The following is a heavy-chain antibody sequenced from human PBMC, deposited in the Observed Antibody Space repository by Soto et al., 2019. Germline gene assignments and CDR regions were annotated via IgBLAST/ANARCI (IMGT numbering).Heavy chain of an antibody. Sequence: QVQLQESGPGLVKPSETLSLTCTVSGGSISTYYWSWIRQPPGRGLQWIGYIFYSGTTNYNPSLRSRVTVSVDTSQNQFSLKMTSVTAADTAVYYCARGPYYYYGMDVWGQGTTVTVSS. J-gene: IGHJ6*02. CDR3: ARGPYYYYGMDV. CDR2: IFYSGTT. V-gene: IGHV4-59*01. D-gene: IGHD3-16*01. CDR1: GGSISTYY.